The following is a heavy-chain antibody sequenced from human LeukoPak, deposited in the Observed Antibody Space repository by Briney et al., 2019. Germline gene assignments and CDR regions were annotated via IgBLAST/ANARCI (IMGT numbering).Heavy chain of an antibody. CDR2: INPKSGDA. V-gene: IGHV1-2*02. J-gene: IGHJ3*02. CDR1: GYTLIHCY. CDR3: ASEYYDDRSGDNAFDI. Sequence: ASVKVSCKASGYTLIHCYIHWVRQPPGQGLEWMGLINPKSGDAKYAPKFQGRVTMTRDTSISTAYMDVSRLRYDDTAVYYCASEYYDDRSGDNAFDIWGQGTMVTVS. D-gene: IGHD3-22*01.